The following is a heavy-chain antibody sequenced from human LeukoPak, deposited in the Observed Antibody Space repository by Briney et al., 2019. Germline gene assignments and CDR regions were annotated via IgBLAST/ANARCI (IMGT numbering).Heavy chain of an antibody. D-gene: IGHD2-15*01. J-gene: IGHJ5*02. V-gene: IGHV1-8*03. CDR1: GYTFTSYD. CDR3: ARVAYCSGGSCYHNWFDP. CDR2: MNPNSGNT. Sequence: ASVKVSCKASGYTFTSYDINWVRQATGQGLEWMGWMNPNSGNTGYAQKFQGRVTITRNTSISTAYMELCSLRSEDTAVYYCARVAYCSGGSCYHNWFDPWGQGTLVTVSS.